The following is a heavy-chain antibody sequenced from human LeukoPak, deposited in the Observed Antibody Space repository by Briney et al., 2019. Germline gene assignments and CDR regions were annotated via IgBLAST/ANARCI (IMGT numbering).Heavy chain of an antibody. V-gene: IGHV3-23*01. J-gene: IGHJ4*02. CDR1: GFTFSSYA. CDR3: ARYSNYHYFDY. Sequence: GGSLRLSCAAPGFTFSSYAMSWVRQAPGKGLEWVSGISTSGDSTYYADSVKGRFTISRDNSKNTMYLQMNSLRAEDTAVYYCARYSNYHYFDYWGQGTLVTVSS. D-gene: IGHD4-11*01. CDR2: ISTSGDST.